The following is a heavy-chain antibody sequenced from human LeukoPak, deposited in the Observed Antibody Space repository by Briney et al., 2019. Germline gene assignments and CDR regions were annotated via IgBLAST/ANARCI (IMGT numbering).Heavy chain of an antibody. CDR3: ARGVTMIVVGGYFDY. D-gene: IGHD3-22*01. V-gene: IGHV1-69*13. J-gene: IGHJ4*02. CDR1: GGTFSSYA. Sequence: GASVKVSCKASGGTFSSYAISWVRQAPGQGLEWMGGIIPIFGTANYAQKFQGRVTITADESTSTAYMELSSLRSEDTAVYYCARGVTMIVVGGYFDYWGQGTLVTVSS. CDR2: IIPIFGTA.